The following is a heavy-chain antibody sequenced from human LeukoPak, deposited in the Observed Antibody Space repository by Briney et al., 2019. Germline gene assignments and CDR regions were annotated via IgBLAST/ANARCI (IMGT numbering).Heavy chain of an antibody. CDR1: GFTFDDYG. D-gene: IGHD2-2*01. V-gene: IGHV3-20*04. Sequence: PGGSLRLSCAASGFTFDDYGMSWVRQAPGKGLEWVSGINWNGGSTGYADSVKGRFTISRDNAKNSLYLQMNSLRAEDTALYYCARASDDCSSTSCYPGAFDTWGQGTMVTVSS. CDR3: ARASDDCSSTSCYPGAFDT. CDR2: INWNGGST. J-gene: IGHJ3*02.